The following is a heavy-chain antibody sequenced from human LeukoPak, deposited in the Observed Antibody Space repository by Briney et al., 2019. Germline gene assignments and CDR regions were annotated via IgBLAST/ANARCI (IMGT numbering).Heavy chain of an antibody. CDR2: IYYSGST. CDR1: GGSISSSSYY. J-gene: IGHJ4*02. CDR3: ARIRQWLVNKRFPFDY. Sequence: SETLSLTCTVSGGSISSSSYYWGWIRQPPGKGLEWIGSIYYSGSTYYNPSLKSRVTISVDTSKNQFSLKLSSVTAADTAVYYCARIRQWLVNKRFPFDYWGQGTLVTVSS. D-gene: IGHD6-19*01. V-gene: IGHV4-39*07.